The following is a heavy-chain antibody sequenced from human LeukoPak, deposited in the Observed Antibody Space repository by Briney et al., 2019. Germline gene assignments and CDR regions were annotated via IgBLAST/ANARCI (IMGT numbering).Heavy chain of an antibody. CDR1: GGSISSYF. D-gene: IGHD1-26*01. V-gene: IGHV4-59*12. J-gene: IGHJ4*02. CDR2: IYYSGST. Sequence: SETLSLTCTVSGGSISSYFWSWIRQPPGKGLEWIGYIYYSGSTNYNPSLKSRVTISVDTSKNQFSLKLSSVTAADTAVYYCARVGWAATLYYFDYWGQGTLVTVSS. CDR3: ARVGWAATLYYFDY.